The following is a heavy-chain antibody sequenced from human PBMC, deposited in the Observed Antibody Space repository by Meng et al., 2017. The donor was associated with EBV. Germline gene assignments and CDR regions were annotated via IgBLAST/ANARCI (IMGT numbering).Heavy chain of an antibody. V-gene: IGHV1-18*01. CDR2: ISAYNGNT. J-gene: IGHJ4*02. CDR1: GYTFTSYG. D-gene: IGHD3-22*01. CDR3: ARDGRLYDTPSPFDY. Sequence: VQLGASRGEVKKPGASVKVSWKASGYTFTSYGISWVRQAPGQGLEWMGWISAYNGNTNYAQKLQGRVTMTTDTSTSTAYMELRSLRSDDTAVYYCARDGRLYDTPSPFDYWGQGTLVTVSS.